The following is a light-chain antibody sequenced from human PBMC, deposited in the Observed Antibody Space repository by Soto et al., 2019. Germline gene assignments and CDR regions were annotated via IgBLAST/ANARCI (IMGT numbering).Light chain of an antibody. CDR2: EVN. Sequence: QSVLAQPPSASGSPGQSVTISCTGTSSDVGRYNYVSWYQQHPGKAPKLMISEVNKRASGVPDRFSGSKSGNTASLTVSGLQAEDEADYYCSSYAVKPFVFGTGTKVTVL. CDR3: SSYAVKPFV. J-gene: IGLJ1*01. V-gene: IGLV2-8*01. CDR1: SSDVGRYNY.